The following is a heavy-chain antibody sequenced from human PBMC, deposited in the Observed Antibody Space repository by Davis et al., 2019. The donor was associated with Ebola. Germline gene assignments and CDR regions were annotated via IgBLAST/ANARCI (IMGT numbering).Heavy chain of an antibody. CDR1: GGSISSSNW. Sequence: MPSETLSLTCAVSGGSISSSNWWSWVRQPPGKGLEWIGEIYHSGSTYYNPSLKSRVTISVDTSKNQFSLKLSSVTAADTAVYYCAREKRTYYYDSSGYYSQYYFDYWGQGTLVTVSS. CDR2: IYHSGST. D-gene: IGHD3-22*01. CDR3: AREKRTYYYDSSGYYSQYYFDY. J-gene: IGHJ4*02. V-gene: IGHV4-4*02.